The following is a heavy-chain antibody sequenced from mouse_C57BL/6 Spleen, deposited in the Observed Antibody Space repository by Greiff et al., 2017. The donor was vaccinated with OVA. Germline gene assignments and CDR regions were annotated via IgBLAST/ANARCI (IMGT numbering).Heavy chain of an antibody. CDR3: TTPIYYDFD. CDR2: IDPENGDT. Sequence: VQLQQSGAELVRPGASVKLSCTASGFNIKDDYMHWVKQRPEQGLEWIGWIDPENGDTEYASKFQGKATITADTSSNTAYLQLSSLTSEDTAVYYCTTPIYYDFDWGQGTTLTVSS. V-gene: IGHV14-4*01. D-gene: IGHD2-4*01. CDR1: GFNIKDDY. J-gene: IGHJ2*01.